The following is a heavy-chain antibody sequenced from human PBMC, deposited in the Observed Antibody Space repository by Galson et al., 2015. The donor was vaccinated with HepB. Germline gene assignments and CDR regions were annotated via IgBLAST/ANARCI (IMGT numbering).Heavy chain of an antibody. V-gene: IGHV4-59*08. CDR3: ATPYTSRFDY. J-gene: IGHJ4*02. CDR2: INFNRST. Sequence: SETLSLTCTVSGASITNYYWSWIRQPPGKGLEWLGYINFNRSTNYNPSFKSRVTISVDTSKTQFSLKLTSVTAADTAVYYCATPYTSRFDYWGQGTLVTVSS. CDR1: GASITNYY. D-gene: IGHD4-11*01.